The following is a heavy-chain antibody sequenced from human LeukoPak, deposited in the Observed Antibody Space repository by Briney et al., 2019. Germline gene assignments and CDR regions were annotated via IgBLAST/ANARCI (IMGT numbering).Heavy chain of an antibody. J-gene: IGHJ4*02. V-gene: IGHV4-4*02. CDR1: GGSISSSNW. D-gene: IGHD6-13*01. Sequence: SSGTLSLTCAVSGGSISSSNWWSWVRQPPGKGLEWIGEIYHSGSTNYNSSLKSRVTISVDKSKNQFSLKLSSVTAADTAVYYCARVSSWPYYFDYWGQGTPVTVSS. CDR2: IYHSGST. CDR3: ARVSSWPYYFDY.